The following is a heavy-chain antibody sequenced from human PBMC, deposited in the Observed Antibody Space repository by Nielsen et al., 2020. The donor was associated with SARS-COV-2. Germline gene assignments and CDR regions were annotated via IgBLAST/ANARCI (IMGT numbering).Heavy chain of an antibody. D-gene: IGHD2-21*02. V-gene: IGHV3-33*08. Sequence: GESLKISCAASGYTISSYGMHWVRQAPGKGLEWMADFWTDGISKSYVDSVKGRFTISRDNSRNTMYLQMGGLRAEDTAVYYCAREAVSGDWPSFDFWGQGTQVTVSS. CDR3: AREAVSGDWPSFDF. CDR1: GYTISSYG. J-gene: IGHJ4*02. CDR2: FWTDGISK.